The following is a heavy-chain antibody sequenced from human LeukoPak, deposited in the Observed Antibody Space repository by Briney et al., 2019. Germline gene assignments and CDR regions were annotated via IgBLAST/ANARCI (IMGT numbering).Heavy chain of an antibody. V-gene: IGHV1-46*01. Sequence: ASVKVSCKASGNTFTNYFIHWVRQAPGQGLEWMGRIISSGGDTFYAQKFQGRVAVTRDTSTNTVYMDLSSLKSEDTAVYYCARDGSYYDFDLWGQGTLVAVSS. CDR1: GNTFTNYF. CDR3: ARDGSYYDFDL. J-gene: IGHJ4*02. CDR2: IISSGGDT. D-gene: IGHD3-10*01.